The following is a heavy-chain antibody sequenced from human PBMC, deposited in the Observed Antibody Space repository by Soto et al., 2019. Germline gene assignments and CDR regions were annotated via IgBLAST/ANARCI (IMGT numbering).Heavy chain of an antibody. Sequence: GGSLRLSCAASGFTFSNSWMTWVRQAPGKGLEWVANTKEDGSEKYYGDSVKGRFAISRDNAKNSLYLQLSSLRVEDTAVYYCARQGYYVMDVWGKGTTVTVSS. J-gene: IGHJ6*04. V-gene: IGHV3-7*01. CDR3: ARQGYYVMDV. CDR1: GFTFSNSW. CDR2: TKEDGSEK.